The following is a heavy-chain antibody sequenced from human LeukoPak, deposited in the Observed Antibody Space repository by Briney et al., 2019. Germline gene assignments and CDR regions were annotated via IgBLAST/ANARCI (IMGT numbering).Heavy chain of an antibody. CDR2: IAPSVDTT. V-gene: IGHV1-46*01. J-gene: IGHJ4*02. D-gene: IGHD2-8*02. CDR3: VREESGGYFDY. CDR1: GYTFTNYL. Sequence: ASVKVSCKASGYTFTNYLLHWVRQAPGQGLEWVGRIAPSVDTTNYAQKFRDRVTMTRDTSTSTVYMELSSLRSEDTAVYHCVREESGGYFDYWGQGTLVTVSS.